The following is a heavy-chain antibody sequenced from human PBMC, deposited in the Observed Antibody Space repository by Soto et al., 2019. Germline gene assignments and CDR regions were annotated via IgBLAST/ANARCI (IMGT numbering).Heavy chain of an antibody. CDR1: GGTFSSYA. Sequence: ASVKVSCKASGGTFSSYAISWVRQAPGQGLEWMGGIIPIFGTANYAQKFQGRVTITADESTSTAYMDLSSLRSEDTAVYYCAREGVRGVTRYYYYGMDVWGQGTTVTVS. CDR3: AREGVRGVTRYYYYGMDV. J-gene: IGHJ6*02. D-gene: IGHD3-10*01. CDR2: IIPIFGTA. V-gene: IGHV1-69*13.